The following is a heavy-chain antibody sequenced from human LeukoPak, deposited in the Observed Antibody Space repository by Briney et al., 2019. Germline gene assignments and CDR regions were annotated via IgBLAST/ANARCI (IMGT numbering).Heavy chain of an antibody. CDR1: GGSITTYY. J-gene: IGHJ3*02. CDR3: ARDFTIFGVVHDAFDI. CDR2: VYYSGTT. D-gene: IGHD3-3*01. Sequence: KPSETLSLTCAVSGGSITTYYWSWIRQVPGKGLEWIGYVYYSGTTNYNPSLKSRVTISVDTSKNQFSLTLTSVTAADTALYYCARDFTIFGVVHDAFDIWGQGTMVTVSS. V-gene: IGHV4-59*01.